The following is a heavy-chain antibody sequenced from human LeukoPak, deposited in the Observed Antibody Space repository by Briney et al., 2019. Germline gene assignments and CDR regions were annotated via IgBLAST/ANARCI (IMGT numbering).Heavy chain of an antibody. CDR2: ISSSSSYI. V-gene: IGHV3-21*01. J-gene: IGHJ3*02. D-gene: IGHD3-22*01. Sequence: GGSLRLSCAASGFTFSSYSMNWVRQAPGKGLEWVSSISSSSSYIYYADSVKGRFTISRDNAKNSLYLQMNSLRAEDTAVYYCARKRITMIVPDALDIWGQGTMVTVSS. CDR1: GFTFSSYS. CDR3: ARKRITMIVPDALDI.